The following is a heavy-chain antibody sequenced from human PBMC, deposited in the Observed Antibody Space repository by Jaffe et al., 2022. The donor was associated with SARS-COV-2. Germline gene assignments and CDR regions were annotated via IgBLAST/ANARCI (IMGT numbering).Heavy chain of an antibody. V-gene: IGHV3-30*18. J-gene: IGHJ4*02. CDR3: AKELGPLSGWYGAFDY. CDR2: ISYDGSNK. CDR1: GFTFSSYG. Sequence: QVQLVESGGGVVQPGRSLRLSCAASGFTFSSYGMHWVRQAPGKGLEWVAVISYDGSNKYYADSVKGRFTISRDNSKNTLYLQMNSLRAEDTAVYYCAKELGPLSGWYGAFDYWGQGTLVTVSS. D-gene: IGHD6-19*01.